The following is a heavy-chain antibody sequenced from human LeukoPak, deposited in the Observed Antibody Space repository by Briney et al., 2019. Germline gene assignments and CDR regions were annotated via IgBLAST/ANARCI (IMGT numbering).Heavy chain of an antibody. V-gene: IGHV4-39*07. CDR3: ARDSRGAYMDCFDY. Sequence: SETLSLTCTVSGGSISSGTYYWGWIRQPPGKGLEWIGSIYHSGNAYYDQSLMSRVTISVDTSKNQFSLKVSSATAADTAVYYCARDSRGAYMDCFDYWGQGTLVTVSS. CDR2: IYHSGNA. D-gene: IGHD1-26*01. J-gene: IGHJ4*02. CDR1: GGSISSGTYY.